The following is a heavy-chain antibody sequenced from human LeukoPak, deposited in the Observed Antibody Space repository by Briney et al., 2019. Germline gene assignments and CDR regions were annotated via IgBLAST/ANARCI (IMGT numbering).Heavy chain of an antibody. CDR1: GGSISSSSYY. J-gene: IGHJ4*02. CDR3: ARDPPPYSYGEGY. V-gene: IGHV4-39*07. D-gene: IGHD5-18*01. CDR2: IYYSGST. Sequence: SETLSLTCTVSGGSISSSSYYWGWIRQPPGKGLEWIGSIYYSGSTYYNPSLKSRVTISVDTSKNQFSLKLSSVTAADTAVYYCARDPPPYSYGEGYWGQGTLVTVSS.